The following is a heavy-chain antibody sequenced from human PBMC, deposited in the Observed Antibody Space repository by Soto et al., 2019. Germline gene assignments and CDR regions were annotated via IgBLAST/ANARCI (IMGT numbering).Heavy chain of an antibody. D-gene: IGHD2-15*01. CDR1: GYTFTIYY. V-gene: IGHV1-46*03. CDR2: INPSGGST. J-gene: IGHJ6*02. Sequence: ASVKVSCKASGYTFTIYYMHWVRQAPGQGLEWKGIINPSGGSTSYAQKFQGRVTMTRDTSTSAVNMELSSLRSEDTAVYYCARGPPGYCSGGSCYGANYYYGMDVWGQGTTVTVSS. CDR3: ARGPPGYCSGGSCYGANYYYGMDV.